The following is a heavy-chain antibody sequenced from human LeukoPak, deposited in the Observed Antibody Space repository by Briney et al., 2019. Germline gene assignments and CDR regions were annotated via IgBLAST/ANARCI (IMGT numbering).Heavy chain of an antibody. Sequence: GASVKVSCKASGYTFTGYYMHWVRQAPGQGLEWMGWINPNSGGTNYAQKFQGRVTMTRDTSISTAYMELSRLRSDDTAVYYCARGLPIVATIGIFYNWFDPWGQGTLVTVSS. CDR2: INPNSGGT. D-gene: IGHD5-12*01. V-gene: IGHV1-2*02. J-gene: IGHJ5*02. CDR3: ARGLPIVATIGIFYNWFDP. CDR1: GYTFTGYY.